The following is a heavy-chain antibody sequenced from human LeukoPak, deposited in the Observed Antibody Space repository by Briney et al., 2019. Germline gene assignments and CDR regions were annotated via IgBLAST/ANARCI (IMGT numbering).Heavy chain of an antibody. J-gene: IGHJ6*03. Sequence: SETLSLTCTVSGGSISSYYWSWIRQPPGKGLEWIGYIYYSGSTNYNPSLKSRVTISVDTSKNQFSLKLSSVTAADTAVYYCARHIVATMDVWGKGTTVTVSS. V-gene: IGHV4-59*01. CDR2: IYYSGST. CDR1: GGSISSYY. CDR3: ARHIVATMDV. D-gene: IGHD5-12*01.